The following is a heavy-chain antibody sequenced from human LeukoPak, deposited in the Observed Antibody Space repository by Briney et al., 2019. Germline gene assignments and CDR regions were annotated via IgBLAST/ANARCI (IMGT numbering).Heavy chain of an antibody. J-gene: IGHJ5*02. CDR1: GGSFSGYY. CDR3: AREMYSYGYYRGFDP. CDR2: INHSGST. Sequence: QPSETLSLTCAVYGGSFSGYYWSWIRQLPGKGLEWIGEINHSGSTNYNPSLKSRVTISVDTSKNQFSLKLSSVTAADTAVYYCAREMYSYGYYRGFDPWGQGTLVTVSS. D-gene: IGHD5-18*01. V-gene: IGHV4-34*01.